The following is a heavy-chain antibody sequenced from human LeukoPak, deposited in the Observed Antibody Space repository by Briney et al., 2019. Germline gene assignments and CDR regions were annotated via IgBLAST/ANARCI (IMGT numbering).Heavy chain of an antibody. Sequence: GGSLRLSCVASGFIFSNYWMSWVRQVPGKGLEWVANMNADGSEKHYVDSVKGRFTISRDNAKNSLYLQMNSLRAEDTAVYYCAKWRVAAAASFDYWGQGTLVTVYS. D-gene: IGHD6-13*01. CDR2: MNADGSEK. CDR3: AKWRVAAAASFDY. CDR1: GFIFSNYW. J-gene: IGHJ4*02. V-gene: IGHV3-7*05.